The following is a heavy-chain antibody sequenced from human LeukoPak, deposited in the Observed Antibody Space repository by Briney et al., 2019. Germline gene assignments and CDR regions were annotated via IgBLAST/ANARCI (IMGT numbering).Heavy chain of an antibody. CDR1: GFTFSSYG. J-gene: IGHJ4*02. D-gene: IGHD7-27*01. V-gene: IGHV3-33*01. CDR2: IWYDGSNK. Sequence: GGSLRLSCAASGFTFSSYGMHWVRQAPGKGLEWVAVIWYDGSNKYYADSVKGRFTISRDNSKDTLYLQMNSLRAEDTAVYYCARGDDEANWGSSDYWGQGTLVTVSS. CDR3: ARGDDEANWGSSDY.